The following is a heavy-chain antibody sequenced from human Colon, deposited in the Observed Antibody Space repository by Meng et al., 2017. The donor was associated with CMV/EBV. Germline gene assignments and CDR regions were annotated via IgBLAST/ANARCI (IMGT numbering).Heavy chain of an antibody. CDR2: VQPTSSET. CDR1: TGYS. CDR3: ARAPIYCSNTDCYGNWFDP. J-gene: IGHJ5*02. Sequence: TGYSFPWLRKAPGEGLGWMGWVQPTSSETKAAERFQGGVHMTSDTSITTVYMELHGLTSDDTDMYYCARAPIYCSNTDCYGNWFDPWGQGTLVTVSS. V-gene: IGHV1-2*02. D-gene: IGHD2-2*01.